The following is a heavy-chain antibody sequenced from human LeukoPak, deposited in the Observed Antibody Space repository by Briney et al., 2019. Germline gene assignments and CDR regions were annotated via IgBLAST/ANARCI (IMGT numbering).Heavy chain of an antibody. CDR2: IKQDGSEK. J-gene: IGHJ4*02. V-gene: IGHV3-7*01. CDR1: GFTFSSYW. CDR3: ARDGEGAYYDLWSGYYSYFDY. Sequence: PGGSLRLSCAASGFTFSSYWMSWVRQAPGKGLEWVANIKQDGSEKYYVDSVKGRFTISRDNAKNSLYLQMNSLRAEDTAVYYCARDGEGAYYDLWSGYYSYFDYWGQGTLVTVSS. D-gene: IGHD3-3*01.